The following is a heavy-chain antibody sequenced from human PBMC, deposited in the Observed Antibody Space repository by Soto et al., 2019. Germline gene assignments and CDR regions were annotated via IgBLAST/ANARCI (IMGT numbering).Heavy chain of an antibody. CDR2: INPSGGSI. CDR1: GYTFTTYY. V-gene: IGHV1-46*04. Sequence: QVQVVQSGAEVKKPGASVKVSCKASGYTFTTYYIHWVRQAPGQGLEWMGVINPSGGSINYAQKWHGRVPMTRDTSTSIVYMEMSSLRSEDTAVYYCARDRGRGGSYYIYFYGMDVWGQGTTVTVSS. D-gene: IGHD1-26*01. J-gene: IGHJ6*02. CDR3: ARDRGRGGSYYIYFYGMDV.